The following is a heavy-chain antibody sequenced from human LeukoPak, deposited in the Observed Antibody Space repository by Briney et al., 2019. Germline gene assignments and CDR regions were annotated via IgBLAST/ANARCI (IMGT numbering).Heavy chain of an antibody. Sequence: ASVKVSCKASGYTFTAYYIHWVRQAPGQGLEWMGWINPNSGGTNTAQKFQGRVTMTRDTSISTAYMGLSSLRSEDTAVYYCARDILTGSPVNYYYYYMDVWGKGTTVTVSS. V-gene: IGHV1-2*02. CDR3: ARDILTGSPVNYYYYYMDV. CDR1: GYTFTAYY. D-gene: IGHD3-9*01. CDR2: INPNSGGT. J-gene: IGHJ6*03.